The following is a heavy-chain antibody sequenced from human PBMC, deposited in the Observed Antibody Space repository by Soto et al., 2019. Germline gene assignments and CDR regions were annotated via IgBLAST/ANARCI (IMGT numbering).Heavy chain of an antibody. CDR2: IYYSGST. J-gene: IGHJ6*02. V-gene: IGHV4-59*01. CDR1: GGSISSYY. D-gene: IGHD3-16*02. Sequence: QVQLQESGPGLVKPSETLSLTCTVSGGSISSYYWSWIRQPPGKGLEWIGYIYYSGSTNYNPSLKSRVLISVDTSKNQFSLKLSSVTAADTAVYYCARVGVGYDYVWGSYRYEFIGGMDVWGQGTTVTVSS. CDR3: ARVGVGYDYVWGSYRYEFIGGMDV.